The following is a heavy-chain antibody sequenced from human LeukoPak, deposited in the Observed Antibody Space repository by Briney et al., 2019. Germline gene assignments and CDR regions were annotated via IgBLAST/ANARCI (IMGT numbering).Heavy chain of an antibody. D-gene: IGHD1-26*01. V-gene: IGHV3-7*01. CDR1: GFTFSNYW. J-gene: IGHJ4*02. Sequence: GGSLRLSCAASGFTFSNYWMIWVRQAPGRGLERVANIKQDGSDKSYVDSVKGRFTISRDNAKNSLYLQMNSLRAEDTAVYYCARARTSGDEALPGNYWGQGTLVTVSS. CDR2: IKQDGSDK. CDR3: ARARTSGDEALPGNY.